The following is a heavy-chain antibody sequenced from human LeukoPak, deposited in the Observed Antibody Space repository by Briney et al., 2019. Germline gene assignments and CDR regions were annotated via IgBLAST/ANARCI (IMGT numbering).Heavy chain of an antibody. Sequence: GGSLRLSCAASGFTFSSYWMHWVRQAPGKGLVWVSRINSDGSSTSYADSVKGRFTISRDNAKNTLYLQMNSLRAEDTAVYYCARDLLVLRYLDWFQGPHDAFDIWGQGTMVTVSS. CDR2: INSDGSST. J-gene: IGHJ3*02. D-gene: IGHD3-9*01. V-gene: IGHV3-74*01. CDR1: GFTFSSYW. CDR3: ARDLLVLRYLDWFQGPHDAFDI.